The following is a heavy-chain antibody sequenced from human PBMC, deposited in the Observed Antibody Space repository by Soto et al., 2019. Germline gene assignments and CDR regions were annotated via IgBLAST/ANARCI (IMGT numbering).Heavy chain of an antibody. CDR2: INPSGGST. J-gene: IGHJ3*02. CDR3: AREYQLLGAFDI. CDR1: GYTFASYY. D-gene: IGHD2-2*01. V-gene: IGHV1-46*03. Sequence: ASVKVSCKASGYTFASYYMHWVRQAPGQGLEWMGIINPSGGSTSYAQKFQGRVTMTRDTSTSTVYMELSSLRSEDTAVYYCAREYQLLGAFDIWGQGTMVTVSS.